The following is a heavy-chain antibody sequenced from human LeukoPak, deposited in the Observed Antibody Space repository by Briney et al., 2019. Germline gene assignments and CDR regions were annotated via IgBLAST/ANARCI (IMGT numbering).Heavy chain of an antibody. CDR2: ISYDGSTK. Sequence: PGGSLRLSCAASGFTFSSYGMHWVRQAPGKGLEWVAVISYDGSTKYYADSVKGRFTISRDNSKNTLYLQMNSLRAEDTAVYYYAKVTRGYSGSYYGFDYWGQVTLVTVSS. D-gene: IGHD1-26*01. V-gene: IGHV3-30*18. J-gene: IGHJ4*02. CDR1: GFTFSSYG. CDR3: AKVTRGYSGSYYGFDY.